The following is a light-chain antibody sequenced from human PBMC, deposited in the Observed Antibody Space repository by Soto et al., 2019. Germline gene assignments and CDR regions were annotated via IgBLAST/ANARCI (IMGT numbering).Light chain of an antibody. V-gene: IGKV3-20*01. CDR3: QQYGSSSWT. J-gene: IGKJ1*01. CDR2: DAS. Sequence: ELVLPQSPGTLPLSPGERATLSCRASQSVSSSYLAWYQQKPGQAPRLLIYDASSSDTGIPDRFSGSGSGTDFTLTISRLEPEDFAVDYCQQYGSSSWTFGQGTKVEIK. CDR1: QSVSSSY.